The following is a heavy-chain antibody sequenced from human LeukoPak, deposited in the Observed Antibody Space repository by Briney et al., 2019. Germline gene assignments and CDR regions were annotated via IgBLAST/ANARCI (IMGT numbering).Heavy chain of an antibody. CDR1: GLTFRSHA. Sequence: QPGGSLRLSCAASGLTFRSHAVTWVRQDPGKGLEWVSAISGSGGSTYYADSVKGRFTISRDNSKNSLYLQMNSLRAEDTAVYYCATNAGQWLVPFDYWGQGSLVTVSS. D-gene: IGHD6-19*01. J-gene: IGHJ4*02. CDR2: ISGSGGST. V-gene: IGHV3-23*01. CDR3: ATNAGQWLVPFDY.